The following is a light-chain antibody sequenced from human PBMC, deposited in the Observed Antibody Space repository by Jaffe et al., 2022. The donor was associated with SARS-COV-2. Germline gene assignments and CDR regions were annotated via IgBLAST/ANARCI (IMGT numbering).Light chain of an antibody. CDR2: GAS. V-gene: IGKV1-39*01. CDR1: QTISNY. Sequence: DIQMTQSPSSLSASVGDRVTITCRASQTISNYLNWYQQKPGKAPKLLIYGASSLQSGVPSRFSGSGSGTEFTLTISSLQPADFATYFCQQSYSTPYTFGQGTKLEIK. CDR3: QQSYSTPYT. J-gene: IGKJ2*01.